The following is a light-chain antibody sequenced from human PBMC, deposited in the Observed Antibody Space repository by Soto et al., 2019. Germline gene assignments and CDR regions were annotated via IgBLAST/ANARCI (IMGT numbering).Light chain of an antibody. V-gene: IGLV2-14*03. CDR1: SSDVGAYNY. J-gene: IGLJ1*01. CDR2: DVS. Sequence: QSALTQPASVSGSPGQSITISCTGTSSDVGAYNYVSWYQHHPGKAPKVIIYDVSNRPSGVSNRFSGSKSGNTASLTISGLQAEDEADYHCSSYTSTSTPYVFGTGTKLTVL. CDR3: SSYTSTSTPYV.